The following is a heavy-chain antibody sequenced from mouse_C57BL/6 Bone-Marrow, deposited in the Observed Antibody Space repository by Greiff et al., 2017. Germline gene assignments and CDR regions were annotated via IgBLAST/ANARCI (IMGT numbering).Heavy chain of an antibody. Sequence: VQLQQSGAELARPGASVKMSCKASGYTFTSYTMHWVKQRPGQGLEWIGYINPSSGYTKYNQKFKDKATLTADKSSSPAYMQLSSLTSEDSAVYYCARARNSYVYLAWFAYWGQGTLVTVSA. CDR3: ARARNSYVYLAWFAY. J-gene: IGHJ3*01. CDR2: INPSSGYT. V-gene: IGHV1-4*01. CDR1: GYTFTSYT. D-gene: IGHD2-2*01.